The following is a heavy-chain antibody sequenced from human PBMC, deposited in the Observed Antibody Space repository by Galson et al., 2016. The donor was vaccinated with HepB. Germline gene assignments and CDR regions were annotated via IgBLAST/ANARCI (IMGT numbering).Heavy chain of an antibody. Sequence: SLRLSCAASGFTFGAFALTWVRQAPGKGLEWVSGISGSHNAYYADSVKGRFTVSRDNLRNTLYLQMNTLTVEDTAVYYCAKVDCGDCVTGFGPWGQGTLVSVSS. CDR3: AKVDCGDCVTGFGP. D-gene: IGHD2-21*02. V-gene: IGHV3-23*01. J-gene: IGHJ5*02. CDR2: ISGSHNA. CDR1: GFTFGAFA.